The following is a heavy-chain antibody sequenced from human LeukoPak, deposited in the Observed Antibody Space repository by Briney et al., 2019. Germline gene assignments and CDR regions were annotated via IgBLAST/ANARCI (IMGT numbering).Heavy chain of an antibody. D-gene: IGHD6-19*01. CDR1: GFTFSSYA. CDR3: ARDFLTGASGWYVAIDY. Sequence: PGGSLRLSCAASGFTFSSYAMHWVRQAPGKGLEYVSAISSNGGSTYYANSVKGRFTISRDNSKNTLYLQMGSLRAEDMAVYYCARDFLTGASGWYVAIDYWGQGTLVTVSS. CDR2: ISSNGGST. V-gene: IGHV3-64*01. J-gene: IGHJ4*02.